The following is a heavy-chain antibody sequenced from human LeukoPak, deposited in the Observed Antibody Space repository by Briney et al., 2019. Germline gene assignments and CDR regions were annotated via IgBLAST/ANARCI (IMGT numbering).Heavy chain of an antibody. V-gene: IGHV3-23*01. D-gene: IGHD3-22*01. CDR1: GFTFNNYG. Sequence: GGTLRLSCAASGFTFNNYGMSWVRQAPGRGLEWVPAISRDGGDTFYADSVKGRFTISRDNSKNTVYLQMNSLRAEDTALYYCAKLGHTSGYYARHSDYWGQGTLVTVSS. J-gene: IGHJ4*02. CDR2: ISRDGGDT. CDR3: AKLGHTSGYYARHSDY.